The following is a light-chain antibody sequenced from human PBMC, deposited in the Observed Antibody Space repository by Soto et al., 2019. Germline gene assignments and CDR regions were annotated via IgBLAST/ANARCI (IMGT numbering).Light chain of an antibody. V-gene: IGKV3-15*01. CDR1: QSVGSN. J-gene: IGKJ1*01. Sequence: EIVMTQSPVTLSVSPGERATLSCRASQSVGSNLAWYQQKPGQAPRLLIYGASSMATGIPARFSASGSGTEFTLTISGLQSQDFAVVTCQRYKNYPPLWTFGRGTKVEIK. CDR2: GAS. CDR3: QRYKNYPPLWT.